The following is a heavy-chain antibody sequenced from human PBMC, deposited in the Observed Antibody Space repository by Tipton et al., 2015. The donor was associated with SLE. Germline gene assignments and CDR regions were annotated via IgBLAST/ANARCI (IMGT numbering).Heavy chain of an antibody. CDR1: GFTVSSNY. J-gene: IGHJ5*02. CDR3: AREGVGRGSAPAGGFDP. Sequence: SLRLSCAASGFTVSSNYMSWVRQAPGKGLEWVSVIYSGGSTYYADSVKGRFTISRDNSKNTLYLQMNSLRAKDTAVYYCAREGVGRGSAPAGGFDPWGQGTLVTVSS. CDR2: IYSGGST. V-gene: IGHV3-53*05. D-gene: IGHD5-12*01.